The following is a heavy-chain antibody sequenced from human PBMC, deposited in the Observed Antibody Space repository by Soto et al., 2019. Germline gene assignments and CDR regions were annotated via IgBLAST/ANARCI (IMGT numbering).Heavy chain of an antibody. CDR3: ARPVAVPADFDS. CDR2: INAGNGNT. V-gene: IGHV1-3*05. D-gene: IGHD5-12*01. CDR1: GYTFTGYA. J-gene: IGHJ4*02. Sequence: QVQLVQSGAEEKKPGASVKVSCKASGYTFTGYAMHWVRQAPGQRLEWMGWINAGNGNTKYSQKFQGRVTITRDTSASTAYLGLRSLRSEDTAVYCCARPVAVPADFDSWRQGTLVTVSS.